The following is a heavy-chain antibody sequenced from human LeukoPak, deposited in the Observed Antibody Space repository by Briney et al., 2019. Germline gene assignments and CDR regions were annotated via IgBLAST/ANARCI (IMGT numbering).Heavy chain of an antibody. CDR1: GGSISSGASY. J-gene: IGHJ4*02. CDR3: ARSDMATVFDF. Sequence: PSQTQSLTCTVSGGSISSGASYWSWIRQHPGKGLEWIGYISYSGSSYYNPSLKTRLTISVDTSKNQFSLKLGSVTAADTAFYYCARSDMATVFDFWGRGTLVTVSS. D-gene: IGHD5-24*01. V-gene: IGHV4-31*03. CDR2: ISYSGSS.